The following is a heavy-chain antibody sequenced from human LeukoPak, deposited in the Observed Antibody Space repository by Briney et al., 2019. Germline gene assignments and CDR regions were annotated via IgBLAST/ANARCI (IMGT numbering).Heavy chain of an antibody. D-gene: IGHD3-10*01. J-gene: IGHJ3*02. Sequence: GGSLRLSCAASGFTFSSYGMHWVRQAPGKGLEWVAFIRYDGNNKYYADSVKGRFTISRDNSKNTLYLQMNSLRAEDTAVFYCAKVANYGSADAFDIWGRGTMVTVSS. CDR2: IRYDGNNK. CDR1: GFTFSSYG. CDR3: AKVANYGSADAFDI. V-gene: IGHV3-30*02.